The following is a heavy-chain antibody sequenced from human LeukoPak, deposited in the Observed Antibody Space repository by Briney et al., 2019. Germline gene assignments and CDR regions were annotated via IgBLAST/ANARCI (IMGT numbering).Heavy chain of an antibody. CDR1: GFTFSSYS. CDR3: ARDRDPYGGKPFDY. CDR2: ISSSSSYI. D-gene: IGHD4/OR15-4a*01. Sequence: AGGSLRLSCAASGFTFSSYSMNWVRQAPGKGLEWVSSISSSSSYIYYADSVKGRFTISRDNAKNSLYLQMNSLRAEDTAVYYCARDRDPYGGKPFDYWGQGTLVTVSS. V-gene: IGHV3-21*01. J-gene: IGHJ4*02.